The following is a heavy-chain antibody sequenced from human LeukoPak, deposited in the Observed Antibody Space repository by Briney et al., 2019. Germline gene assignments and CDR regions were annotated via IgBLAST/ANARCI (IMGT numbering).Heavy chain of an antibody. Sequence: GGSLRLSCAASGFIFSNYAMKWVRQAPGKGLEWVSCISSSSSSIHYSDSVKGRFTISRDNAKNSLYLQMNSLRAEDMAVYYCARGACSGTSCSPDYWGQGTLVTVSS. CDR2: ISSSSSSI. CDR1: GFIFSNYA. J-gene: IGHJ4*02. CDR3: ARGACSGTSCSPDY. D-gene: IGHD2-2*01. V-gene: IGHV3-21*01.